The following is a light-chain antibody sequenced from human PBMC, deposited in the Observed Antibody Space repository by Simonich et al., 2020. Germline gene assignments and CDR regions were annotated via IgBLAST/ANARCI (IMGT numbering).Light chain of an antibody. V-gene: IGKV4-1*01. Sequence: DIVMTQSPDSLAVSLGERPTINRKSSQSVLYSSNNKNYLAWYQQKPGQPPKLLIYWASTRESGVPDRFSGSGSGTDFTLTISSLQAEDVAVYYCQQYYSTPPWTFGQGTKVEIK. CDR3: QQYYSTPPWT. CDR2: WAS. J-gene: IGKJ1*01. CDR1: QSVLYSSNNKNY.